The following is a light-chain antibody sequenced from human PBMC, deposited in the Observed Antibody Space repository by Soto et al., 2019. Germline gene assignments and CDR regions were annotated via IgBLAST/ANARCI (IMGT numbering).Light chain of an antibody. Sequence: QSVLTQPPSVSAAPGRKVTISCSGSSSNIGNNYVSWYQQFPGTAPQLLIYDNNKRPSGIPDRFSGSKSGTSATLGTTGLQTGDEADYYCGTWDSSLSAWVFGGGTKVTVL. CDR2: DNN. J-gene: IGLJ3*02. V-gene: IGLV1-51*01. CDR3: GTWDSSLSAWV. CDR1: SSNIGNNY.